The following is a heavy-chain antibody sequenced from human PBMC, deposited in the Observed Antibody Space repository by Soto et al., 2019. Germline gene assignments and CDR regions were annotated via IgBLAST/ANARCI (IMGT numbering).Heavy chain of an antibody. Sequence: EVQLAESGGGMVQPGGSLRLSCVASGFTLSSYDMHWVRQAPGKGLEYVSSISSNGGTTYYGNSVKGRFNISRDNSKNTLYLQMGSLRAEDMAVYYCVRRVSGNYDYWGQGTLVTVSS. J-gene: IGHJ4*02. CDR3: VRRVSGNYDY. D-gene: IGHD1-7*01. V-gene: IGHV3-64*01. CDR2: ISSNGGTT. CDR1: GFTLSSYD.